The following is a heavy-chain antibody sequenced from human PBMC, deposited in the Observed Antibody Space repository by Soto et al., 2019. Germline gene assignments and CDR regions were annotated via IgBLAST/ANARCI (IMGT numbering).Heavy chain of an antibody. D-gene: IGHD6-19*01. CDR2: ISYDGRNK. Sequence: PGGSLRLSCAASGFTFRLYSLNWVRQAPGKGLEWVAVISYDGRNKYYADAVKGRFTISRDNSKNTLYLQTNSLSTEDTAVYYCARDDIPGIAVSTYGMDVWGQGTTVTVSS. J-gene: IGHJ6*02. V-gene: IGHV3-30*03. CDR1: GFTFRLYS. CDR3: ARDDIPGIAVSTYGMDV.